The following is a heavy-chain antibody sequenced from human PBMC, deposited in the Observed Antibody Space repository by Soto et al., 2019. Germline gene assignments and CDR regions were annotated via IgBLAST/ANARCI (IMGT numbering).Heavy chain of an antibody. CDR3: AKDVGSYYDSSGHFDY. D-gene: IGHD3-22*01. CDR2: ISYDGSNK. J-gene: IGHJ4*02. CDR1: GFTFSSYG. V-gene: IGHV3-30*18. Sequence: QVQLVESGGGVVQPGRSLRLSCAASGFTFSSYGMHWVRQAPGKGLEWVAVISYDGSNKYYADSVKGRFTISRDNSKNXLYLQMNSLRAEDTAVYYCAKDVGSYYDSSGHFDYWGQGTLVTVSS.